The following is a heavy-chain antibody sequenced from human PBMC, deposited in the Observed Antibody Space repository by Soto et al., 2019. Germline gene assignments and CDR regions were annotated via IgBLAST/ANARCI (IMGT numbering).Heavy chain of an antibody. CDR1: GYTFTSYA. J-gene: IGHJ4*02. V-gene: IGHV1-3*01. D-gene: IGHD2-15*01. CDR3: ARALGVVTDDY. CDR2: INAGNGNT. Sequence: QVQLVQSGAEVKKPGASVKVSCKASGYTFTSYAMHWVRQAPGQRLEWMGRINAGNGNTKYSQKFQGRVTITRDTSASTAYMVLSSRRSEDTAVYCCARALGVVTDDYWGQGNLVTVSS.